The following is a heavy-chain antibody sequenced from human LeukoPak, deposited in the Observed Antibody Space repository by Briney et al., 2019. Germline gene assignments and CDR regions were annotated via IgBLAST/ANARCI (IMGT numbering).Heavy chain of an antibody. D-gene: IGHD2-2*01. Sequence: ASVKVSCKASGGTFRSYGFSWVRQAPGQGLEWMGGMIPMFGTANYAQKFQGRVTITADESTSTAYMELSSLRSEDTAVYYCARTRLDIVVVPAARYNWFDPWGQGTLVTVSS. J-gene: IGHJ5*02. CDR2: MIPMFGTA. CDR3: ARTRLDIVVVPAARYNWFDP. CDR1: GGTFRSYG. V-gene: IGHV1-69*13.